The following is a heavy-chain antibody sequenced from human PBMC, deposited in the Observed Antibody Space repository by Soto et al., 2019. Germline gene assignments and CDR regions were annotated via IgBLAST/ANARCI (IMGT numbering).Heavy chain of an antibody. Sequence: EVQLVESGGGLIQPGGSLRLSCAVSGFTVSNNYMSWVRQAPGKGLEGVSVIYSGGYTAYGDSVKGRFTISRDNSKNTLYLQKSRRGAPPPAVFYGAPRPGGGGYWGQGTLVTVSS. CDR1: GFTVSNNY. V-gene: IGHV3-53*01. CDR2: IYSGGYT. J-gene: IGHJ4*02. CDR3: APRPGGGGY. D-gene: IGHD3-10*01.